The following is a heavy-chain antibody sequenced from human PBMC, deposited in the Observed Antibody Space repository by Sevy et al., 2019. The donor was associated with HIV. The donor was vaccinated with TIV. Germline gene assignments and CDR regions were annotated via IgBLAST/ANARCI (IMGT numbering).Heavy chain of an antibody. J-gene: IGHJ3*02. CDR2: ISSTTTYR. Sequence: GGSLRLSCAASGFTFRDYSMSWVRQAPGEGLEWVASISSTTTYRYYADPVKGRFTISRDNVNNSLYLQMDSLRAEDTVVYYCARDLANRGAYHIWGQGTMVTVSS. V-gene: IGHV3-21*01. CDR3: ARDLANRGAYHI. D-gene: IGHD3-16*01. CDR1: GFTFRDYS.